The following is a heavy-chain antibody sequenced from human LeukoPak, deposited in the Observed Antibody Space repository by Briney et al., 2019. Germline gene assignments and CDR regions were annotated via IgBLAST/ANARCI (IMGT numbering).Heavy chain of an antibody. CDR1: GFTFSSYA. D-gene: IGHD3-16*01. V-gene: IGHV3-23*01. CDR3: AKDDNYIRFLS. Sequence: PGGSLRLSCAASGFTFSSYAMSWVRQAPGKGLECISGFSGSGGSTYYADSVKGRFTISRDNSKNTLYLQMNSLRAEDTAVYYCAKDDNYIRFLSWGQGTLVTVSS. CDR2: FSGSGGST. J-gene: IGHJ5*02.